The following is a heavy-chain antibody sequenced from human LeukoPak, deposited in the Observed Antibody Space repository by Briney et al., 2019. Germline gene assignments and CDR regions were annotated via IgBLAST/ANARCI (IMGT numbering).Heavy chain of an antibody. J-gene: IGHJ6*02. CDR2: ISYDGGNQ. CDR1: GFTFSSYG. CDR3: AKYVRAYYYYHYGLDV. Sequence: GGSLRLSCAASGFTFSSYGMHWVRQAPGKGLEWVAVISYDGGNQYYADSVKGRFTISRDNSKNTLYLQMNSLRGEDTAVYYCAKYVRAYYYYHYGLDVWGQGTAVTVSS. D-gene: IGHD3-10*02. V-gene: IGHV3-30*18.